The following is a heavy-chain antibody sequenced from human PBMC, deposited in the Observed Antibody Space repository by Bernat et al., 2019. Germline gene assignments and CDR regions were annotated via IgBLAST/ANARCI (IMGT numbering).Heavy chain of an antibody. V-gene: IGHV1-69*01. CDR3: AGGDCAVDTAMVNFDY. Sequence: QVQLVQSGAEVKKPGSSVKLSCKASGGTFSSYAISWVRQAPGQGLEWMAGISPIFGTANYAQKFQGRVTITADESTSTAYMELSSLRSADTAVYSCAGGDCAVDTAMVNFDYWGQGTLVTVSS. J-gene: IGHJ4*02. CDR1: GGTFSSYA. D-gene: IGHD5-18*01. CDR2: ISPIFGTA.